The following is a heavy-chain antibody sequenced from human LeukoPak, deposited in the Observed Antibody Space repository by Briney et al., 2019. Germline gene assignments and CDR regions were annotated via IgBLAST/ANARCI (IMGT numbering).Heavy chain of an antibody. D-gene: IGHD3-22*01. CDR3: AKDHGYYDSSGYSPFDY. CDR1: GFAFSSYA. J-gene: IGHJ4*02. V-gene: IGHV3-23*01. Sequence: GGSLRLSCAASGFAFSSYAMSWVRQAPGKGLEWVSAISGSRGSTYYADSVKGRFTISRDNSKNTLYLQMNSLRAEDTAVYYCAKDHGYYDSSGYSPFDYWGQGTLVTVSS. CDR2: ISGSRGST.